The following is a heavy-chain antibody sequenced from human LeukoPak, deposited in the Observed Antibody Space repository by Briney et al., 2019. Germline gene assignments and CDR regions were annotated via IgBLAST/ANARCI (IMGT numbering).Heavy chain of an antibody. J-gene: IGHJ4*02. Sequence: SETLSLTCTVSGGSISSYYWSWIRLPPGKGLEWIGYIYYSGSTNYNPSLKSRVTISVDTSKNQFSLKLSSVTAADTAVYYCARDAYGSGSYYPYSWGQGTLVTVSS. D-gene: IGHD3-10*01. CDR2: IYYSGST. V-gene: IGHV4-59*01. CDR3: ARDAYGSGSYYPYS. CDR1: GGSISSYY.